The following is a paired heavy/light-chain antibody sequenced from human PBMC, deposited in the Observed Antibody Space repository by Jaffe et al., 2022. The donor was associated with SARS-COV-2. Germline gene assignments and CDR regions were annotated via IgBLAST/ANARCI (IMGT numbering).Light chain of an antibody. V-gene: IGKV1-16*01. Sequence: DIQMTQSPSSLSASVGDRVTITCRASQGVTNYLAWFQQKPGKAPKSLIYGTSSLQSGVPSRFSGSGSATEFTLTISNLQPEDFATYYCQQDKSYPLTFGGGTKVEVK. J-gene: IGKJ4*01. CDR1: QGVTNY. CDR2: GTS. CDR3: QQDKSYPLT.
Heavy chain of an antibody. Sequence: EVQLVESGGGLVQPGESLRLSCAASGFTFSDHYIDWVRQAPGQGLEWVGRSRNKANSYTTEYAASVKGRFTMSRDDSKNLLFLQMNSLKTEDTAVYYCAGSMVVSPRSFDYWGLGTLVTVSS. J-gene: IGHJ4*02. V-gene: IGHV3-72*01. CDR1: GFTFSDHY. D-gene: IGHD2-15*01. CDR3: AGSMVVSPRSFDY. CDR2: SRNKANSYTT.